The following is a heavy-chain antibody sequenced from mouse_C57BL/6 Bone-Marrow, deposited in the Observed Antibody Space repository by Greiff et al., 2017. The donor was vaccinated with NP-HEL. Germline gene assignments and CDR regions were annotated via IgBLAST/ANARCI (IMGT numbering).Heavy chain of an antibody. CDR2: INPNSGST. CDR3: ARSITAVVEGAMDY. J-gene: IGHJ4*01. CDR1: GYTFSSYW. V-gene: IGHV1-64*01. Sequence: QVQLQQPGAELVKPGASVKLSCKASGYTFSSYWMHWVKQRPGQGLEWIGMINPNSGSTNYNEKFKSKATMTVDKSTSKAYMQLSRLTSEDSAVYYCARSITAVVEGAMDYWGQGTSVTVSS. D-gene: IGHD1-1*01.